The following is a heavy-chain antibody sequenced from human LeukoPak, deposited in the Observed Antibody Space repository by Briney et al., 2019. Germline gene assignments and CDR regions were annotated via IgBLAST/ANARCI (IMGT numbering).Heavy chain of an antibody. CDR1: AFTFTNYA. CDR2: FTRNDETT. V-gene: IGHV3-23*01. Sequence: PGGSLRLSCTASAFTFTNYAMNWVRQAPGKGLEWVSGFTRNDETTSYADSVKGRFAISRDNSRDTLYLQMNSLTAEDTAVYYCAKVKVVGYSTFDYWGQGTLVTVSP. CDR3: AKVKVVGYSTFDY. J-gene: IGHJ4*02. D-gene: IGHD3-22*01.